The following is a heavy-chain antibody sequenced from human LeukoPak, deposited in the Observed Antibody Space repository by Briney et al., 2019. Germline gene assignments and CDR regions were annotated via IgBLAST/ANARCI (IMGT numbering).Heavy chain of an antibody. CDR3: AREKGIAAAGINWFDP. CDR1: GFTFSDYY. CDR2: ISSSSSYT. V-gene: IGHV3-11*06. D-gene: IGHD6-13*01. J-gene: IGHJ5*02. Sequence: GGSLRLSCAASGFTFSDYYMSWVRQAPGKGLEWVSYISSSSSYTNYADSVKGRFTISRDNAKNSLYLQMNSLRAEDTAVYYCAREKGIAAAGINWFDPWGQGTLVTVSS.